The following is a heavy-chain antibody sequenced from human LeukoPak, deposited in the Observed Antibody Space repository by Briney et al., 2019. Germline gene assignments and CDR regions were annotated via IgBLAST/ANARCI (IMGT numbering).Heavy chain of an antibody. D-gene: IGHD3-22*01. Sequence: SETLSLTCAVYGGSFSTYYWSWIRQPAGKGLEWIGRIYTSGSTNYNPSLKSRVTISVDTSKNQFSLKLSSVTAADTAVYYCARSSGYYFEYFHHWGQGTLVTVSS. J-gene: IGHJ1*01. CDR3: ARSSGYYFEYFHH. CDR2: IYTSGST. CDR1: GGSFSTYY. V-gene: IGHV4-59*10.